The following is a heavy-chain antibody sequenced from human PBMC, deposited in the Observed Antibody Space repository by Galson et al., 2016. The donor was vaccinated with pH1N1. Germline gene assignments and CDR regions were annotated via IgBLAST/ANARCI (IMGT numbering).Heavy chain of an antibody. J-gene: IGHJ4*02. V-gene: IGHV4-31*03. CDR3: VRIGATYGGY. CDR2: ISFRGTT. D-gene: IGHD4/OR15-4a*01. CDR1: GAYLSSANSY. Sequence: TLSLTCTVSGAYLSSANSYWSWIRQRPNKGLEWIGFISFRGTTDYNPSLRGRVTISVGTSENQFSLNLSSVTAADTAVYYCVRIGATYGGYWGQGTLVTVSS.